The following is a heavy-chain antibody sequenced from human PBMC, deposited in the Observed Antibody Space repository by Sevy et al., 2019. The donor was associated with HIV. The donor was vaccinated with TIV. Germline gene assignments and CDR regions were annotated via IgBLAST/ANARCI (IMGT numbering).Heavy chain of an antibody. Sequence: GGSLRLSCAASGFTFSSFNMNWVRQAPGKELEWVSSISGLSNYIYYAESLKGRFIISRDNAKNTLYLQMNSLRADDTAVYYCARGPPDGSFDYFDHWGQGTLVTVSS. V-gene: IGHV3-21*06. CDR3: ARGPPDGSFDYFDH. CDR1: GFTFSSFN. D-gene: IGHD1-26*01. J-gene: IGHJ4*02. CDR2: ISGLSNYI.